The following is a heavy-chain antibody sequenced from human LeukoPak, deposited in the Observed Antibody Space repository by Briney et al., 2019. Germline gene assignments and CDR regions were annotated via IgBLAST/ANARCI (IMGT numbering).Heavy chain of an antibody. CDR1: GFTVSSNY. V-gene: IGHV3-21*01. Sequence: GGSLRLSCAASGFTVSSNYLSWVRQAPGKGLEWVSSISSTSSETFYADSLKGRFTISRDNAKESLYLQMNSLRVEDTAVYYCGRDGGSTVAIDYWGQGTLVTVSS. CDR2: ISSTSSET. D-gene: IGHD4-23*01. J-gene: IGHJ4*02. CDR3: GRDGGSTVAIDY.